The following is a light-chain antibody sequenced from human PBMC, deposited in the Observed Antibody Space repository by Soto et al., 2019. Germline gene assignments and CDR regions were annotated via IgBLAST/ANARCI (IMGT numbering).Light chain of an antibody. V-gene: IGLV2-11*01. CDR2: DVS. J-gene: IGLJ3*02. CDR1: SSDIGGYIY. Sequence: QSALTQPRSVSGSPGQSVTISCTGTSSDIGGYIYVSWYQQYPGKAPKLLIYDVSKRPSGVPDRFSGSKSGNTASLTISGLQPEDEVDYYCCLYAGSSTWVFGGGTKLTVL. CDR3: CLYAGSSTWV.